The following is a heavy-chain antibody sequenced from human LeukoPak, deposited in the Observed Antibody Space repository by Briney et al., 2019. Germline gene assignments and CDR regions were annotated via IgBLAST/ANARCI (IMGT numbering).Heavy chain of an antibody. J-gene: IGHJ4*02. D-gene: IGHD3-22*01. CDR3: ARGPEARDSSGYYVYNYFDY. V-gene: IGHV4-34*01. CDR2: INHSGST. CDR1: GGSFSGYY. Sequence: PSETLSLTCAVHGGSFSGYYWSWIRQPPGKGLEWIGEINHSGSTNYNPSLKSRVTISVDTSKNQFSLKLSSVTAADTAVYYCARGPEARDSSGYYVYNYFDYWGQGTLVTVSS.